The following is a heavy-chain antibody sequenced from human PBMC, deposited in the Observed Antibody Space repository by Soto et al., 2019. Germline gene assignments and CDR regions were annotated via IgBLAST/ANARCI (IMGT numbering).Heavy chain of an antibody. CDR3: ARQRTSVVTQAYFDV. D-gene: IGHD2-21*02. Sequence: LSLTCTVSGGSISSGGYYWSWIRQHPGKGLEWIGYIYYSGSTYNNPSLRSRVSMSIDTSKDQFSLKLKSVTAADTALYFCARQRTSVVTQAYFDVWGPGSLVTVSS. CDR1: GGSISSGGYY. CDR2: IYYSGST. V-gene: IGHV4-31*03. J-gene: IGHJ4*02.